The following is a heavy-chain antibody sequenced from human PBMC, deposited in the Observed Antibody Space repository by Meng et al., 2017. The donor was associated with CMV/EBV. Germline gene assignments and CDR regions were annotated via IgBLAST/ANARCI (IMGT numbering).Heavy chain of an antibody. J-gene: IGHJ4*02. CDR1: GYRFSDQH. CDR2: IYPNRGGT. CDR3: VRDHNWGPDY. D-gene: IGHD1-1*01. V-gene: IGHV1-2*02. Sequence: VPLVQPGGEVKRPGALGKVSWQTSGYRFSDQHMHWVRQAPGQGLGWMGWIYPNRGGTHYAQKFQDRVTMTRDTSISTVYMELSRLTSDDTAVYYCVRDHNWGPDYWGQGTLVTVSS.